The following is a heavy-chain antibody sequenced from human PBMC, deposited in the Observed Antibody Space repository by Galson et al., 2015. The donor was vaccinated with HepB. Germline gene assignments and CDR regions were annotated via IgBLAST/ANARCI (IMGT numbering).Heavy chain of an antibody. Sequence: SLRLSCAASGFTFSTYGMHWVRQAPGKGLEWVAVTSYGGNIQHYADSGKGRFIISRDNSKNTLYLQMNSLIAEDTAVYYCAKEFFERAGNWYFDLWGRGTLVTVSS. CDR2: TSYGGNIQ. CDR1: GFTFSTYG. J-gene: IGHJ2*01. D-gene: IGHD6-19*01. CDR3: AKEFFERAGNWYFDL. V-gene: IGHV3-30*18.